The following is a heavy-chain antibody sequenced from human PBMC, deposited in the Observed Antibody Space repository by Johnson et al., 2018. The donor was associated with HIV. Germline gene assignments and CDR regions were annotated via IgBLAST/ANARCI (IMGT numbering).Heavy chain of an antibody. CDR3: ARDNIYGSAWGDAFDI. Sequence: VQLVESGGGVVRPGGSLNPPCEAPGITLDVYGLSWVGKPPGRGLEWASGINGIGGSPGNAAFVKGEFTISRENAKNSLYLKMNSLRAEDTALYYCARDNIYGSAWGDAFDIWGQGTMVTVSS. CDR2: INGIGGSP. J-gene: IGHJ3*02. D-gene: IGHD6-19*01. CDR1: GITLDVYG. V-gene: IGHV3-20*04.